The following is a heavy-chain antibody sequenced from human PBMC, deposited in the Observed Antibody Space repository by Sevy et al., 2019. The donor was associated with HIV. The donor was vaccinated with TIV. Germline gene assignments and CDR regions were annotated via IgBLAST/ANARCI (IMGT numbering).Heavy chain of an antibody. CDR3: AKNRVVGSTNSFDS. CDR2: ISGTSGRT. CDR1: GFNFSDYA. D-gene: IGHD1-26*01. V-gene: IGHV3-23*01. Sequence: GGSLRLSCAASGFNFSDYAMAWVHQGPGTGLEWVSSISGTSGRTYYADSVKGRFTVSRDNTQGKLFLQMNSLRVEDTAKYYCAKNRVVGSTNSFDSWGQGDLVTVSS. J-gene: IGHJ4*02.